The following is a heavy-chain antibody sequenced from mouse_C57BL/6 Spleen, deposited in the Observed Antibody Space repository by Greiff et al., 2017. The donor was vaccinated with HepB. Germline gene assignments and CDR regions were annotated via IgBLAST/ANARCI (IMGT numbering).Heavy chain of an antibody. D-gene: IGHD2-1*01. V-gene: IGHV14-4*01. CDR2: IDPENGDT. CDR3: TTRDYGKGYWYFDV. Sequence: EVQLVESGAELVRPGASVKLSCTASGFNIKDDYMHWVKQRPEQGLEWIGWIDPENGDTEYASKFQGKATITADTSSNTAYLQLSSLTSEDTAVYYCTTRDYGKGYWYFDVWGTGTTVTVSS. CDR1: GFNIKDDY. J-gene: IGHJ1*03.